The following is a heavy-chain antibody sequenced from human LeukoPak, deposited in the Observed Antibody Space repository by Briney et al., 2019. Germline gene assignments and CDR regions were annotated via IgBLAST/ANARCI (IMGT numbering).Heavy chain of an antibody. Sequence: SETLSLTCTVSGGSISTYYWNWIRQPPGKGLGWIGYVLYSGSTNYNPSLKSRVTISVDTSKNQFSLKLRSVTAADTAVYYCATTFSGYVSSWPEYFQHWGQGILVTVSS. CDR2: VLYSGST. CDR3: ATTFSGYVSSWPEYFQH. V-gene: IGHV4-59*01. CDR1: GGSISTYY. D-gene: IGHD6-13*01. J-gene: IGHJ1*01.